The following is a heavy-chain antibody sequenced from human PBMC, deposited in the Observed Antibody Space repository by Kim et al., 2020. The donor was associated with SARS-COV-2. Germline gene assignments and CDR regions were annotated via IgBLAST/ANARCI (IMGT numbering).Heavy chain of an antibody. V-gene: IGHV3-21*01. CDR3: ARAHTYLESIAAANTNGDTHDHWYFDL. Sequence: GGSLRLSCAASGFTFSSYSMNWVRQAPGKGLEWVSSISSSSSYIYYADSVKGRFTISRDNAKNSLYLQMNSPRAEDTAVYYCARAHTYLESIAAANTNGDTHDHWYFDLWGRGTLVTVSS. CDR2: ISSSSSYI. D-gene: IGHD6-13*01. CDR1: GFTFSSYS. J-gene: IGHJ2*01.